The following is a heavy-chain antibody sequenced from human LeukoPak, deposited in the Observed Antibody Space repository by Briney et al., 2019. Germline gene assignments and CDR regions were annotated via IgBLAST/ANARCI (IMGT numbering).Heavy chain of an antibody. J-gene: IGHJ4*02. Sequence: GGTLRLSCAASGFTFSSYWMSWVRQAPGKGLEWVANIKQDGSEKYYVDAVKGRFTISRDNAKTSLYLQMNSLRAEDTAVYYCARDLSGIAGYTYGRGIDYWGQGTLVTVSS. CDR2: IKQDGSEK. CDR3: ARDLSGIAGYTYGRGIDY. CDR1: GFTFSSYW. D-gene: IGHD5-18*01. V-gene: IGHV3-7*01.